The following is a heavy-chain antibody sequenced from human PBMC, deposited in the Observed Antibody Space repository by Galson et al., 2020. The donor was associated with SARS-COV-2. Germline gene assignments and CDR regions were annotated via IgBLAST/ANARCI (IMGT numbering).Heavy chain of an antibody. CDR3: ARIRNYFGSGGYYLDF. CDR1: GFTFSDYY. J-gene: IGHJ4*02. V-gene: IGHV3-11*01. Sequence: GGSLRLSCAASGFTFSDYYMIWIRQAPGKGLEWISYISSGGNTVFYLDSVQGRFTISRDNAKNSLYLQMNSLRAEDTAVYFCARIRNYFGSGGYYLDFWGQGTLVTVSS. CDR2: ISSGGNTV. D-gene: IGHD3-22*01.